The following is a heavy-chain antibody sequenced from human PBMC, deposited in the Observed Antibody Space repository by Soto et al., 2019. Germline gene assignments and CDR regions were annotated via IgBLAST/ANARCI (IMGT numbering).Heavy chain of an antibody. CDR2: IYYSGST. D-gene: IGHD2-15*01. V-gene: IGHV4-59*08. CDR3: ARRYGGNLDY. CDR1: GGSISSYY. J-gene: IGHJ4*02. Sequence: QVQLQESGPGLVKPSETLSLTCTVSGGSISSYYWTWIRQPPGKGLEWIGYIYYSGSTNYNPSLXSXVXMXXDTSKNQFSLKLSSVTAADTAVYYCARRYGGNLDYWGQGTLVTVSS.